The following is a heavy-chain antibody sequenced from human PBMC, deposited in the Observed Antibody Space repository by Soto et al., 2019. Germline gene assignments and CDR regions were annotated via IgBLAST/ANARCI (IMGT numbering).Heavy chain of an antibody. Sequence: SVKVSCKASGGTFSSYAISWVRQAPGQGLEWMGGIIPIFGTANYAQKFQGRVTITADESTSTAYMELSSLRSEDTAVYYCASLGVAGGNNWFDPWGQGTLVTVSS. CDR2: IIPIFGTA. CDR3: ASLGVAGGNNWFDP. J-gene: IGHJ5*02. V-gene: IGHV1-69*13. D-gene: IGHD6-19*01. CDR1: GGTFSSYA.